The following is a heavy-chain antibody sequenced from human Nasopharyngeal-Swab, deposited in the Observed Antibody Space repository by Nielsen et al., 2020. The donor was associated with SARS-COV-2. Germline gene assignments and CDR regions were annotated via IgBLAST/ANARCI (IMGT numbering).Heavy chain of an antibody. V-gene: IGHV4-61*01. CDR1: GASVSSGTYY. Sequence: GSLRLSCTASGASVSSGTYYWSWIRQPPGKGLEWIGYIYYSGNTHYNPSLESRVTMSVDTSNNQFSLILSSVTAADTAVYYCARDRGDLRKYYFDYWGRGTLVTVSS. CDR3: ARDRGDLRKYYFDY. J-gene: IGHJ4*02. D-gene: IGHD3-10*01. CDR2: IYYSGNT.